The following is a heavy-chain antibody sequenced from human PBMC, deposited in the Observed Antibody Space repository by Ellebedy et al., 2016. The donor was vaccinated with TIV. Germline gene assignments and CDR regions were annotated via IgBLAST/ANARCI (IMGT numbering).Heavy chain of an antibody. CDR2: IRSTGSDK. Sequence: GESLKISCVASGFTFSNYTMNWVRQSPGKGLEWVSSIRSTGSDKYYAESVKGRFTISRDNAQDTLFLQMNSLRAEDTAAYFCSRGWSTPDSWGQGTLVIVSS. CDR1: GFTFSNYT. V-gene: IGHV3-21*06. D-gene: IGHD2-15*01. J-gene: IGHJ4*02. CDR3: SRGWSTPDS.